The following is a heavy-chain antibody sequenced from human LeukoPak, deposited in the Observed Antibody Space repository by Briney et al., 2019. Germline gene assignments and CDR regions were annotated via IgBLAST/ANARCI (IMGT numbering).Heavy chain of an antibody. Sequence: PGGSLRLSCAASGFTFDDYAMHWVRQAPGKGLEWVSLISWDGGSTYYADSVKGRFTISRDNSKNSLYLQMNSLRAEDTALYYCAKDEAAAGRGWFDPWGQGTLVTVYS. CDR3: AKDEAAAGRGWFDP. J-gene: IGHJ5*02. V-gene: IGHV3-43D*03. CDR2: ISWDGGST. CDR1: GFTFDDYA. D-gene: IGHD6-13*01.